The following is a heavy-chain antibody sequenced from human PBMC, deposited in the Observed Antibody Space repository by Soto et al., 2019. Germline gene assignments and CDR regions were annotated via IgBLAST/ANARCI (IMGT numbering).Heavy chain of an antibody. CDR3: ARVPPTRSSTSPRYYYYYGMDV. D-gene: IGHD2-2*01. V-gene: IGHV1-46*01. CDR2: INPSGGST. CDR1: GYTFTSYY. J-gene: IGHJ6*02. Sequence: ASVKVSCKASGYTFTSYYMHWVRQAPGQGLERMGIINPSGGSTSYAQKFQGRVTMTRDTSTSTVYMELSSLRSEDTAVYYCARVPPTRSSTSPRYYYYYGMDVWGQGTTVTAP.